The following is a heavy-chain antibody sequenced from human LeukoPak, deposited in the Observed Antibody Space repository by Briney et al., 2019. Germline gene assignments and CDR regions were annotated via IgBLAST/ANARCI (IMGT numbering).Heavy chain of an antibody. CDR3: ARARGTTIDERGAFDI. CDR2: IYYKGST. D-gene: IGHD5-24*01. Sequence: SETLSLTCTVSGGFISSYYWSWIRQPPGKGLEWIGYIYYKGSTYSNPSLKSRVTISVDTSKNQFSLKLTSVIAADTAVYYCARARGTTIDERGAFDIWGQGRMVTISS. J-gene: IGHJ3*02. CDR1: GGFISSYY. V-gene: IGHV4-59*01.